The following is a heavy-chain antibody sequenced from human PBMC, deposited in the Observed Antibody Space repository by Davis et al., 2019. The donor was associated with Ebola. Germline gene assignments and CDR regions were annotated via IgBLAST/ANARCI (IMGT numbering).Heavy chain of an antibody. J-gene: IGHJ3*01. CDR1: GFTFSSYS. V-gene: IGHV3-7*01. Sequence: GESLKISCAASGFTFSSYSMNWVRQAPGKGLEWVANMNQDGSAKNYVDSVKGRFTISRDNAENSLFLQMNSLRDEDTAVYYCATEPVWGQGTMVTVSS. D-gene: IGHD1-14*01. CDR2: MNQDGSAK. CDR3: ATEPV.